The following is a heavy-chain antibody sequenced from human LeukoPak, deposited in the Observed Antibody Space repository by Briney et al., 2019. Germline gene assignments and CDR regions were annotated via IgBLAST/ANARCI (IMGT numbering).Heavy chain of an antibody. Sequence: GGSLRLSCAASGFTVSSNYMSWVPQAPGKGLEWVSVIYSGGSTYYADSVKGRFTISRDNSKNTLYLQMNSLRAEDTAVYYCARDWDGDYLYYFDYWGQGTLVTVSS. CDR3: ARDWDGDYLYYFDY. D-gene: IGHD4-17*01. V-gene: IGHV3-53*01. J-gene: IGHJ4*02. CDR1: GFTVSSNY. CDR2: IYSGGST.